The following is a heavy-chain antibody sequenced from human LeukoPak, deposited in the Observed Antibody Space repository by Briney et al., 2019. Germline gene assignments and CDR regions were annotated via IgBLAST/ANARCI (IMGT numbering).Heavy chain of an antibody. CDR3: ARGVDCSGGSCSLYYYYYYMDV. Sequence: GGSLRLSCAASGFTFSSYWMHWVRQAPGKGLVWVSRINSDGSSTSYADSVKGRFTISRDNAKNTLYLQMNSLRAEDTAVYYCARGVDCSGGSCSLYYYYYYMDVWGKGTTVTVSS. V-gene: IGHV3-74*01. D-gene: IGHD2-15*01. CDR1: GFTFSSYW. J-gene: IGHJ6*03. CDR2: INSDGSST.